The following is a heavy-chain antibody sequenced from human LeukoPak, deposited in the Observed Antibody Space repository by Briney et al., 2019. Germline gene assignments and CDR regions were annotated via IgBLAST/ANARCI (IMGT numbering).Heavy chain of an antibody. J-gene: IGHJ5*02. CDR1: GGSIISSNW. D-gene: IGHD3-3*01. Sequence: PSETLSLTCAVSGGSIISSNWWSWVRQPPGKGLEWIGEIYHSGSTNYNPSLKSRVTISVDTSKNQFSLKLSSVTAADTAVYYCARASYYDFWSGYYVWFDPWGQGTLVTVSS. V-gene: IGHV4-4*02. CDR2: IYHSGST. CDR3: ARASYYDFWSGYYVWFDP.